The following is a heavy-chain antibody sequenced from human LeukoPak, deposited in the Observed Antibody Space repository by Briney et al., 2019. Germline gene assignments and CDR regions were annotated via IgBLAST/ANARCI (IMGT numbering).Heavy chain of an antibody. CDR3: ARLSVSLRHLDV. D-gene: IGHD2/OR15-2a*01. V-gene: IGHV4-39*07. Sequence: SETLSLTCTVSGGSISSSSYYWGWIRQPPGKGLEWIGSIYYSGSTYYNPSLKSRLTISVDTSKNQFSLKLSSVTAADTAVYYCARLSVSLRHLDVWGKGTTVTISS. J-gene: IGHJ6*04. CDR1: GGSISSSSYY. CDR2: IYYSGST.